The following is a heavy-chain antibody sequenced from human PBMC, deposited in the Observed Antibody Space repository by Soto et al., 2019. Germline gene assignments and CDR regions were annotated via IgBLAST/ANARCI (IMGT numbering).Heavy chain of an antibody. Sequence: GESLKISCKGSGYSFTSYWIGWVRQMPGKGLEWMGIIYPGDSDTRYSPSFQGQVTISADKSISTAYLQWSSLKASDTAMYYCARRNKRSQSNWNYFDYWGQEPWSPSPQ. J-gene: IGHJ4*01. CDR2: IYPGDSDT. D-gene: IGHD1-20*01. V-gene: IGHV5-51*01. CDR1: GYSFTSYW. CDR3: ARRNKRSQSNWNYFDY.